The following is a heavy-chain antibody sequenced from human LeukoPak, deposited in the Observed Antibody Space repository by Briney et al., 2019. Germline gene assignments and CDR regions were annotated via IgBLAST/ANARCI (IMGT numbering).Heavy chain of an antibody. D-gene: IGHD3-22*01. J-gene: IGHJ4*02. CDR2: IYYSGST. V-gene: IGHV4-59*01. CDR1: GGSISSYY. CDR3: ARDDSSGFDY. Sequence: APETLSLTCPVSGGSISSYYWSWIRQPPGKGLEWIGYIYYSGSTNYNPSLKSRVTISVDTSKNQFSLKLSSVTAADTAVYYCARDDSSGFDYWGQGTLVTVSS.